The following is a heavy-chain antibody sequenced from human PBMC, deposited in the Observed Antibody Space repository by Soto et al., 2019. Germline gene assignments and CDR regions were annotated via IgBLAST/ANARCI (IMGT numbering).Heavy chain of an antibody. CDR1: GCTFSTYA. CDR3: AKERSSGWSLDY. D-gene: IGHD6-19*01. CDR2: ISGSGDST. Sequence: EVQLLESGGGLVQPGGSLRLSCAASGCTFSTYAMNWVRQAPGKGLEWVSGISGSGDSTYYADSVKGRFTVARDNSKNTLYLQMNSPRAEDTAVFYCAKERSSGWSLDYWGQGTLVTVSS. V-gene: IGHV3-23*01. J-gene: IGHJ4*02.